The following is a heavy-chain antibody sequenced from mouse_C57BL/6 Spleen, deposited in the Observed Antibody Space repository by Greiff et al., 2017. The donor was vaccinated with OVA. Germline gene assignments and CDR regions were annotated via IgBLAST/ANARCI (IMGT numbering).Heavy chain of an antibody. CDR2: IYPGDGDT. Sequence: LVESGAELVKPGASVKISCKASGYAFSSYWMNWVKQRPGKGLEWIGQIYPGDGDTNYNGKFKGKATLTADKSSSTAYMQLSSLTSEDSAVYFCARKGPQPGRFDYWGQGTTLTVSS. CDR1: GYAFSSYW. J-gene: IGHJ2*01. CDR3: ARKGPQPGRFDY. V-gene: IGHV1-80*01. D-gene: IGHD6-1*01.